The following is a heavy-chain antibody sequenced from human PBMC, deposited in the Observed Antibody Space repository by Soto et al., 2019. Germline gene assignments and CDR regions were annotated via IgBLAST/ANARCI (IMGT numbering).Heavy chain of an antibody. CDR2: ISPYSGKT. J-gene: IGHJ5*02. V-gene: IGHV1-18*01. CDR3: ARDGLTFAAGPNWLDP. CDR1: GYTFTSYG. D-gene: IGHD3-10*01. Sequence: GASVKVSCKASGYTFTSYGISWVRQAPGQGLEWMGWISPYSGKTNSAQKLQDRVTMTTDTSTGTAYMELRSLGSDDTAVYYCARDGLTFAAGPNWLDPWGQGTLVTVSS.